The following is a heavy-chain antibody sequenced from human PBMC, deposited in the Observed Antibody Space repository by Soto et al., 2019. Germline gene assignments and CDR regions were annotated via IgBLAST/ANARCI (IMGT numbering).Heavy chain of an antibody. J-gene: IGHJ4*02. Sequence: QAQLVQSGAEVKKPGASVEVSCRASGYTFSSYGYAWVRLAPGQGLEWMGWISAYNGDTNYAQKFQDRVTLTTDTSTTTAYMELRNLGSDDTAVYYCARSGAYCTSITCLFDSFWGLGTLVTVSS. CDR2: ISAYNGDT. CDR1: GYTFSSYG. D-gene: IGHD2-8*01. CDR3: ARSGAYCTSITCLFDSF. V-gene: IGHV1-18*01.